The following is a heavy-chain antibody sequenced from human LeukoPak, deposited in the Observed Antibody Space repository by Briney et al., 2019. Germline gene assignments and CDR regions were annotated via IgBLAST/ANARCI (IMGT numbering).Heavy chain of an antibody. Sequence: GGSLRLSCAASGFTFSNYVMSWVRQAPGKGPEWVSGINGGGGSTFYAESVTGRFTISRDNSKNTLFLQMNTLRAEDTAVYYCVKDGRRSPPCWGQGTLVTVSA. CDR2: INGGGGST. D-gene: IGHD2-15*01. J-gene: IGHJ4*02. CDR3: VKDGRRSPPC. V-gene: IGHV3-23*01. CDR1: GFTFSNYV.